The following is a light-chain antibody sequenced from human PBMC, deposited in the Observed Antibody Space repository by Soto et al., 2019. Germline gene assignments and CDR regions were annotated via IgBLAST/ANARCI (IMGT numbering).Light chain of an antibody. CDR2: GAY. V-gene: IGKV3-20*01. Sequence: EIVLTQSPGTLSLSPGERVTLSCRASQSFSNNYLAWYQQKPGQAPRLLIYGAYNRPTGIPDRFTGSGSGTDFTLTISRLQPEDFAVYYCQQYGTSPRTFGQGTKVDIK. J-gene: IGKJ2*01. CDR3: QQYGTSPRT. CDR1: QSFSNNY.